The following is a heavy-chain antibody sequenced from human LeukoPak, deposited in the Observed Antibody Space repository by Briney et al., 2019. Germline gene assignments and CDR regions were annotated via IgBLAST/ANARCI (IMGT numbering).Heavy chain of an antibody. CDR1: GFTLSSYN. Sequence: GGSLRLSCAASGFTLSSYNMNWVRQAPGKGLEWISYISSDSRTIYDVDSVRGRFTISRDNAKNSLFLQMNSLRVEDTAVYYCTRGLSRVPSGWHFDSWGQGTLVTASS. V-gene: IGHV3-48*01. CDR2: ISSDSRTI. J-gene: IGHJ4*02. D-gene: IGHD6-19*01. CDR3: TRGLSRVPSGWHFDS.